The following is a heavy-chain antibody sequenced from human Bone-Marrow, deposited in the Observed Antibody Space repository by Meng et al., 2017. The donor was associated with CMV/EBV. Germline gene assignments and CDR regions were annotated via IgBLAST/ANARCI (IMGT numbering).Heavy chain of an antibody. J-gene: IGHJ4*02. CDR3: ARVGSYYEYYFDY. Sequence: AASGASISSSNWWSWVRQPPGKGLEWIGEIYHSGSTNYNPSLKSRVTISVDKSKNQSSLKLSSVTAADTAVYYCARVGSYYEYYFDYWGQGTLVTVSS. V-gene: IGHV4-4*02. CDR2: IYHSGST. CDR1: GASISSSNW. D-gene: IGHD1-26*01.